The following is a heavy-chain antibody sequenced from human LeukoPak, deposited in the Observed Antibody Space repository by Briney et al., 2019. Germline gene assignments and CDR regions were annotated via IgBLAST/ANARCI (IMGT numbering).Heavy chain of an antibody. CDR2: IIPILGIA. V-gene: IGHV1-69*04. CDR1: GGTFSSYA. D-gene: IGHD3-10*01. Sequence: ASVKVSCKASGGTFSSYAISWVRQAPGQGLEWMGRIIPILGIANYAQKFQGRVTITADKSTSTAYMELSSPRSEDTAVYYCARVGITMVRGVIPGWFDPWGQGTLVTVSS. CDR3: ARVGITMVRGVIPGWFDP. J-gene: IGHJ5*02.